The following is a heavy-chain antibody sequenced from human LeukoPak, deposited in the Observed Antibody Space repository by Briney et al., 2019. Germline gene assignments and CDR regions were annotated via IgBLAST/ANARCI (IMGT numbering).Heavy chain of an antibody. J-gene: IGHJ3*02. CDR1: GYTFTSYD. Sequence: ASVQVSCKASGYTFTSYDVNWLRQAPGQGLEWMGWMSPNSGNTGYAQKFQGRVTMTRNTSISTVYMELNSLRSEDTAVYYCARLRNYSDAFDIWGQGTMVTVSS. V-gene: IGHV1-8*01. CDR3: ARLRNYSDAFDI. D-gene: IGHD1-7*01. CDR2: MSPNSGNT.